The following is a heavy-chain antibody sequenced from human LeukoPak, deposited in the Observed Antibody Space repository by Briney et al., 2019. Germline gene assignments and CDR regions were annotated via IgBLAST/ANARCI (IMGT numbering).Heavy chain of an antibody. Sequence: GGSLRLSCAASGFTFSSYSMNWVRQAPGKGLEWVSSISSSSSYIYYADSVKGRFTISRDNAKNSLYLQMNSLRAEDTAVYYCARVEATINRWFDPWGQGTLVTVSS. CDR3: ARVEATINRWFDP. J-gene: IGHJ5*02. CDR1: GFTFSSYS. D-gene: IGHD5-24*01. V-gene: IGHV3-21*01. CDR2: ISSSSSYI.